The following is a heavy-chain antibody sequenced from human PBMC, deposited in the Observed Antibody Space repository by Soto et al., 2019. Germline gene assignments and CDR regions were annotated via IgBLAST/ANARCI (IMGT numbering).Heavy chain of an antibody. CDR2: ISAYNGDT. J-gene: IGHJ4*02. CDR1: GYRFSSYG. D-gene: IGHD6-13*01. Sequence: QVQLVQSGAEVKKPGASVKVSCTASGYRFSSYGISWVRQAPGQGLEWMGWISAYNGDTNSAPKLQGRVTMTTDTSTSTAYMELRSLRSDATAVYYCARGDRTAGHGSYAGFDLWGQGTLVTVSS. V-gene: IGHV1-18*01. CDR3: ARGDRTAGHGSYAGFDL.